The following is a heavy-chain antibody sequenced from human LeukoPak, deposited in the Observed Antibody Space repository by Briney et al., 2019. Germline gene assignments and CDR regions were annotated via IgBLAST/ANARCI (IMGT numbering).Heavy chain of an antibody. D-gene: IGHD7-27*01. Sequence: SETLSLTCTVSGGSISSYYWSWIPQPPGKGLEWIGYIYYSGSTNYNPSLKSRVTISVDTSKNQFSLKLSSVTAADTAVYYCARDRGSGVPGWFDPWGQGTLVTVSS. V-gene: IGHV4-59*01. CDR2: IYYSGST. CDR3: ARDRGSGVPGWFDP. J-gene: IGHJ5*02. CDR1: GGSISSYY.